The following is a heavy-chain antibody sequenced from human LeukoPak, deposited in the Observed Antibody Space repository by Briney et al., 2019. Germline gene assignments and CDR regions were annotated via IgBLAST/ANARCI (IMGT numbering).Heavy chain of an antibody. CDR3: ARGKSWYYYDSSGRGGWFDP. D-gene: IGHD3-22*01. CDR1: GFTLSSYS. CDR2: ISSSSSTI. J-gene: IGHJ5*02. V-gene: IGHV3-48*01. Sequence: PGGSLRLSCAAPGFTLSSYSMNWVRQAPGKGLEWVSYISSSSSTIYYADSVKGRFTISRDNAKNSLYLQMNSLRAEDTAVYYCARGKSWYYYDSSGRGGWFDPWGQGTLVTVSS.